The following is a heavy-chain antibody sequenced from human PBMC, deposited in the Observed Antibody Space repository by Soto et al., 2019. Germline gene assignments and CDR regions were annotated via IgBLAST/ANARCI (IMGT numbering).Heavy chain of an antibody. CDR3: ARGWFGPDV. CDR1: GFTLSGRS. Sequence: EVQLVESGGGLFQPGGSLRLSGAASGFTLSGRSMHWVRQAPGKGLVWVSGIDNAGTDSTYADSVKGRFTSSRDNAKNMLYLQMNSLRVEDTAVYYCARGWFGPDVWGKGTTVTVSS. D-gene: IGHD3-10*01. CDR2: IDNAGTDS. V-gene: IGHV3-74*01. J-gene: IGHJ6*04.